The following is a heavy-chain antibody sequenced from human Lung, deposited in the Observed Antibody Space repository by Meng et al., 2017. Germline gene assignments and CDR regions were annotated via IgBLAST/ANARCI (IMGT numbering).Heavy chain of an antibody. CDR3: AREPYYYGSGSYSSYWYFNL. D-gene: IGHD3-10*01. CDR2: IYYSGST. Sequence: HVRLRGSGSGLERLSQSLSRTCSVSGGSIISGVYYWSWIRQHPGKGLEWIGDIYYSGSTYYNPSLKSRVTISVDTSKNQFSLKLSSVTAADTAVYYCAREPYYYGSGSYSSYWYFNLWGRGTLVTVSS. CDR1: GGSIISGVYY. J-gene: IGHJ2*01. V-gene: IGHV4-31*03.